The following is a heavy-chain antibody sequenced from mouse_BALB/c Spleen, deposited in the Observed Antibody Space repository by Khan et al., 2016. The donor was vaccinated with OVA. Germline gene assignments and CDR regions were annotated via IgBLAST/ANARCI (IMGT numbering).Heavy chain of an antibody. CDR1: GFTFSSYT. CDR2: ISSGGDNT. J-gene: IGHJ3*01. D-gene: IGHD2-1*01. Sequence: EVELVESGGGLVKPGGSLKLSCAASGFTFSSYTMSWVRQTPEQRLEWVATISSGGDNTYYPDSVKGRFTISRDNAKTNLSLQRSRLGAEDTALYYCARSNYGNFAHWGQGTLVTVSA. CDR3: ARSNYGNFAH. V-gene: IGHV5-9*03.